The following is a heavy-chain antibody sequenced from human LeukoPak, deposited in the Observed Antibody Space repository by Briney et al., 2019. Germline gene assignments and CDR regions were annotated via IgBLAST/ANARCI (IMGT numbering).Heavy chain of an antibody. Sequence: PWGSLTLPCAASGFTFSDYYMSWIRQAPGKGLEWVSYISSSGSTIYYADSVKGRFTISRDNAKNSLYLQMNSLRAEDTAVYYCAREGGDGPFNWFDPWGQGGLLTLSS. CDR2: ISSSGSTI. CDR1: GFTFSDYY. J-gene: IGHJ5*02. V-gene: IGHV3-11*01. D-gene: IGHD3-16*01. CDR3: AREGGDGPFNWFDP.